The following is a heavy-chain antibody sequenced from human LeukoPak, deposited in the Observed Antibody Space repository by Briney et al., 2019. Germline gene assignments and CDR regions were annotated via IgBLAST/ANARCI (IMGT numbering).Heavy chain of an antibody. CDR3: AKGSLGYCSGGSCYQTQYYFDY. J-gene: IGHJ4*02. CDR2: ISYDGSNK. CDR1: GFTFSSYG. Sequence: GGSLRLSCAASGFTFSSYGMHWVRQAPGKGLEWVAVISYDGSNKYYADSVKGRFTISRDNSKNTLYLQMNSLRAEDTAVYYCAKGSLGYCSGGSCYQTQYYFDYWGQGTLVTVSS. D-gene: IGHD2-15*01. V-gene: IGHV3-30*18.